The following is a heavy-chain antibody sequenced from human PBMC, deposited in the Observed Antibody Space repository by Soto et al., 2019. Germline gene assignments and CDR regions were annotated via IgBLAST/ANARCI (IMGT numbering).Heavy chain of an antibody. CDR2: IKQDGSEK. CDR1: GFTFSTYW. J-gene: IGHJ4*02. CDR3: ARDFTFGGTGFDF. D-gene: IGHD3-16*01. Sequence: GGSLRLSCAASGFTFSTYWMAWVRQAPAKGLEWVANIKQDGSEKYYVASVKGRFTISRDNANNLLYLQMNSLRAEDTAIYYCARDFTFGGTGFDFWGQGALVTVSS. V-gene: IGHV3-7*01.